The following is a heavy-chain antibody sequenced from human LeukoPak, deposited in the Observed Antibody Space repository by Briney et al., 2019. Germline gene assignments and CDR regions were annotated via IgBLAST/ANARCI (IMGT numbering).Heavy chain of an antibody. Sequence: ASVKVSCKVSGYTLTELSMHWVRQAPGKGLEWMGGFDPEDGETIYAQKFQGRVTMTEDTSTDIAYMELSSLRSEDTAVYYCATEYRYYDSSGPANWGQGALVTVSS. CDR1: GYTLTELS. CDR3: ATEYRYYDSSGPAN. V-gene: IGHV1-24*01. J-gene: IGHJ4*02. CDR2: FDPEDGET. D-gene: IGHD3-22*01.